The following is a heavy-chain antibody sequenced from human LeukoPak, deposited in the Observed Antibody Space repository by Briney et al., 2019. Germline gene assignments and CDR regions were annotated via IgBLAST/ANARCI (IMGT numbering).Heavy chain of an antibody. Sequence: SETLSLTCTVSGGSISSSSYYWGWIRQPPGKGLEWIGSIYYSGSTYYNPSLKSRVTISVDTSKNQFSLKLSSVTAADTAVYYCARQGNLITMVRGVANWFDPWGQGTLVTVSS. CDR2: IYYSGST. J-gene: IGHJ5*02. D-gene: IGHD3-10*01. V-gene: IGHV4-39*01. CDR1: GGSISSSSYY. CDR3: ARQGNLITMVRGVANWFDP.